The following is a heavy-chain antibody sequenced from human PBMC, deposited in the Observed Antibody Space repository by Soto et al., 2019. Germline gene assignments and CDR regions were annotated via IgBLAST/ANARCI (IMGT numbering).Heavy chain of an antibody. CDR1: GSTFTSYV. CDR2: IGAYNGNT. D-gene: IGHD3-22*01. Sequence: ASGRVSCKASGSTFTSYVISWGRQAPGQGLEGMGWIGAYNGNTNYAQKLQDRVTMTTDTSRSADYVDLRGLVSDDTAVYNCGRAVEYYSHRSGYHYSYYYGMSLWDKRTTITASS. J-gene: IGHJ6*04. CDR3: GRAVEYYSHRSGYHYSYYYGMSL. V-gene: IGHV1-18*01.